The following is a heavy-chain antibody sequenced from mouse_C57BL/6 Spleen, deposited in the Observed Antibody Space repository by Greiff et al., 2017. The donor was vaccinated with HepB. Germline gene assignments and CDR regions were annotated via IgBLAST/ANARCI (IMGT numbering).Heavy chain of an antibody. V-gene: IGHV1-42*01. CDR1: GYSFTGYY. Sequence: VQLKQSGPELVKPGASVKISCKASGYSFTGYYMNWVKQSPEKSLEWIGEINPSTGGTTYNQKFKAKATLTVDKSSSTAYMQLKSLTSEDSAVYYCAPYYGLWFAYWGQGTLVTVSA. CDR2: INPSTGGT. CDR3: APYYGLWFAY. J-gene: IGHJ3*01. D-gene: IGHD2-10*01.